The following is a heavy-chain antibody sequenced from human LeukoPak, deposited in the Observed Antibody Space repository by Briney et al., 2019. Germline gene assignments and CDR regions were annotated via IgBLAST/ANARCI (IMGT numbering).Heavy chain of an antibody. Sequence: ASVKVSCKTSGYTFTGYYMHWVRQAPGQGLEWMGWINPNSGGTNYAQKFQGRVTMTRDTSISTAYMELSRLRSDDTAVYYCARISSSNWYNERGAFDVWGQGTMVTVSS. J-gene: IGHJ3*01. CDR3: ARISSSNWYNERGAFDV. CDR1: GYTFTGYY. V-gene: IGHV1-2*02. D-gene: IGHD6-13*01. CDR2: INPNSGGT.